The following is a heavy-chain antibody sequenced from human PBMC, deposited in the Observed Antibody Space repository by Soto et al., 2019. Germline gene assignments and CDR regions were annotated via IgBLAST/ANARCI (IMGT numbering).Heavy chain of an antibody. J-gene: IGHJ6*02. D-gene: IGHD6-13*01. V-gene: IGHV2-5*02. CDR2: IYWDDDK. CDR1: GFSLSTSGVG. CDR3: ARRIAADLHGRTNYYCGRDV. Sequence: QITLMESGPTLVKPTQTLTLTCTFSGFSLSTSGVGVGWIRQPPGKALEWLALIYWDDDKRYSPSLKSRLTITKDTSKYQVVRTMTNMYPVDTATYYCARRIAADLHGRTNYYCGRDVWGQGTTVTVSS.